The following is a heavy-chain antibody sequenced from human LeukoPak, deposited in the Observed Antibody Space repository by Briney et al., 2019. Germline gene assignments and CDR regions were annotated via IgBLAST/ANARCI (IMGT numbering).Heavy chain of an antibody. CDR1: GFTFTTYT. CDR3: ARERNYYYFDY. V-gene: IGHV3-64*02. D-gene: IGHD1-7*01. CDR2: ITGNGGST. Sequence: GGSLRLSCAASGFTFTTYTMHWVRQAPGKGLEYGSAITGNGGSTYYADSVKGRFTISRDNSKNTLYLQLGSLRDEDMAVYYCARERNYYYFDYWGQGTLVTVSS. J-gene: IGHJ4*02.